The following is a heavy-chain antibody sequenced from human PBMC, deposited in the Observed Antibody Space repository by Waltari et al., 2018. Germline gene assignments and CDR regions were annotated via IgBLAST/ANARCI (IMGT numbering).Heavy chain of an antibody. CDR1: GYTLTEFY. J-gene: IGHJ4*02. Sequence: QVQLVQSGAEGKKPGASVKVSCKVSGYTLTEFYMHWERQAPGKGHEWMGGFDPEDGETIYAQKFQGRVTMTEDTSTDTAYMELSSLRSEDTAVYYCATYLRPQRITIFGVVPRYYFDYWGQGTLVTVSS. CDR2: FDPEDGET. D-gene: IGHD3-3*01. V-gene: IGHV1-24*01. CDR3: ATYLRPQRITIFGVVPRYYFDY.